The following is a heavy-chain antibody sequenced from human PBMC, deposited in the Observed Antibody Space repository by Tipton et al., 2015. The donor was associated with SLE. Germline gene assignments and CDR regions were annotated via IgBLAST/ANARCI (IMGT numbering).Heavy chain of an antibody. CDR1: GGTFSSYA. Sequence: QSGPEVKKPGSSVKVSCKASGGTFSSYAISWVRQAPGQGLEWMGGIIPIFGTANYAQKFQGRVTITADKSTSTAYMELSSLRSEDTAVYYCARERDLTYYYDSSGYFFDDWGQGTLVTVSS. CDR3: ARERDLTYYYDSSGYFFDD. CDR2: IIPIFGTA. V-gene: IGHV1-69*06. J-gene: IGHJ4*02. D-gene: IGHD3-22*01.